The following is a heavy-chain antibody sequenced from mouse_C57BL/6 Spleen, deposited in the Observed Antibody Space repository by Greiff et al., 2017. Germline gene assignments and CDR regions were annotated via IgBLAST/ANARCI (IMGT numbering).Heavy chain of an antibody. CDR3: VRHDSSGYVHYYAMDY. CDR1: GFSFNTYA. J-gene: IGHJ4*01. Sequence: EVQRVESGGGLVQPKGSLKLSCAASGFSFNTYAMNWVRQAPGKGLEWVARIRSKSNNYATYYADSVKDRFTISRDDSESMLYLQMNNLKTEDTAMYYCVRHDSSGYVHYYAMDYWGQGTSVTVSS. CDR2: IRSKSNNYAT. D-gene: IGHD3-2*02. V-gene: IGHV10-1*01.